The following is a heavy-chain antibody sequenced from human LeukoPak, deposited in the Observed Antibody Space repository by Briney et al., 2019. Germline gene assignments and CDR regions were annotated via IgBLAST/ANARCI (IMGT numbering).Heavy chain of an antibody. CDR2: ISATNGNT. CDR3: ARDMSFAVSMVSPDY. CDR1: GYSFSSYG. V-gene: IGHV1-18*01. D-gene: IGHD2-8*01. Sequence: ASVKVSCKTSGYSFSSYGISWVRQAPGQGLEWMGWISATNGNTKYTQSLQGRGTMTTDTSTRTAYMELRSLTSDDTAIYYCARDMSFAVSMVSPDYWGQGTLVTVSS. J-gene: IGHJ4*02.